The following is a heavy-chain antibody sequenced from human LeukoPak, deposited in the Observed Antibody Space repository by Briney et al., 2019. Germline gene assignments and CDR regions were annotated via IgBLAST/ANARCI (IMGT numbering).Heavy chain of an antibody. Sequence: ASVKVSCKVSGYTLTELSMHWVRQAPGKGLEWMGGFDPEDGETIYAQKFRGRVTMTEDTSTDTAYMELSSLRSEDTAVYYCATVTNWNYNYYYYGMDVWGQGTTVTVSS. CDR1: GYTLTELS. CDR2: FDPEDGET. D-gene: IGHD1-7*01. J-gene: IGHJ6*02. CDR3: ATVTNWNYNYYYYGMDV. V-gene: IGHV1-24*01.